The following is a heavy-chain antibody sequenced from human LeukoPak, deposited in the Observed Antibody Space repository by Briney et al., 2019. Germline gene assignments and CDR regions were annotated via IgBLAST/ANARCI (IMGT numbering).Heavy chain of an antibody. D-gene: IGHD3-22*01. CDR2: ISSSSSYI. CDR3: ARGSPFYDSNPPEGYGLDYFDY. V-gene: IGHV3-21*01. Sequence: GGSLRLSCAASGFTFSSYSMNWVRQAPGKGLEWVSSISSSSSYIYYADSVKGRFTISRDNAKNSLYLQMNSLRAEDTAVYYCARGSPFYDSNPPEGYGLDYFDYWGQGTLVTVSS. J-gene: IGHJ4*02. CDR1: GFTFSSYS.